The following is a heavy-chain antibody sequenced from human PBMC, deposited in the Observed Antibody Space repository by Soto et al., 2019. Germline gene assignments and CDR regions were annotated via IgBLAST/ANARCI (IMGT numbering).Heavy chain of an antibody. CDR3: ARGEKAAAGYYYGLDV. CDR2: INAGNGNT. J-gene: IGHJ6*02. Sequence: ASVKVSCKASGYTFTSYPIHWVRQAPGQGLEWMGWINAGNGNTKYSQNFQGRVTVTRDTSANTAYMELSSLRSEDTAVYYCARGEKAAAGYYYGLDVWGQGTTVTVSS. V-gene: IGHV1-3*01. CDR1: GYTFTSYP. D-gene: IGHD6-13*01.